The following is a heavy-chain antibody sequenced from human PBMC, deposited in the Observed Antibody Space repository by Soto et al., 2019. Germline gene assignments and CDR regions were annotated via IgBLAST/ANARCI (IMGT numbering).Heavy chain of an antibody. V-gene: IGHV3-23*01. CDR3: ARPGRWLQSHVDY. Sequence: PGGSLRLSCAASGFTFSSYAMSWVRQAPGKGLEWVSAISGSGGSTYYADSVKGRFTISRDNSKNTLYLQMNSLRPEDTAVYYCARPGRWLQSHVDYWGPGTLVTVPS. D-gene: IGHD1-26*01. CDR1: GFTFSSYA. CDR2: ISGSGGST. J-gene: IGHJ4*02.